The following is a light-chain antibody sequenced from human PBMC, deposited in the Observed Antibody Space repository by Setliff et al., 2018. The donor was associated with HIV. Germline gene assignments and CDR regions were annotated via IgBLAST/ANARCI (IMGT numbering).Light chain of an antibody. CDR1: SSDVGGYNY. V-gene: IGLV2-14*01. J-gene: IGLJ1*01. Sequence: QSALTQPASVSGSPGQSITISCTGTSSDVGGYNYVSWYQQHPGKAPKLIIYEVRNRPSGVSNRFSGSKSGNTASLTISGLQAEDEGDYYCSSYTSNDAKVFGTGTKVTVL. CDR2: EVR. CDR3: SSYTSNDAKV.